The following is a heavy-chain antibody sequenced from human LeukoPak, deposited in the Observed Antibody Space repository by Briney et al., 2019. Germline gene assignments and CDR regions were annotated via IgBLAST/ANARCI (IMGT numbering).Heavy chain of an antibody. CDR3: ALHRRDGYNWRIRAFYI. CDR1: GCSISSYY. J-gene: IGHJ3*02. Sequence: SETLSLTCTVSGCSISSYYWSWIRQPPGQGLEWIGYIYYCEGTTYNPSLNRRGTISVDASNNNISLKLSSVTTSDTAVYYYALHRRDGYNWRIRAFYIWGQGTMVTVSS. V-gene: IGHV4-59*01. CDR2: IYYCEGT. D-gene: IGHD5-24*01.